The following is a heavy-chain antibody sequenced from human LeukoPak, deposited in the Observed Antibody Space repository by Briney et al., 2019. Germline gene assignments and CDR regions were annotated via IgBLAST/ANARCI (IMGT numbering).Heavy chain of an antibody. CDR2: ISSNGGST. CDR3: ASGYYDILTGYSYY. J-gene: IGHJ4*02. V-gene: IGHV3-64*01. CDR1: GFTFSSYA. Sequence: GGSLRLSCAASGFTFSSYAMHWVRQPHGRGREYVSAISSNGGSTYYANSVKGTLTISRDNSKNTLYLKMGSLRAEEMAVYYCASGYYDILTGYSYYWGQGTLVTVSS. D-gene: IGHD3-9*01.